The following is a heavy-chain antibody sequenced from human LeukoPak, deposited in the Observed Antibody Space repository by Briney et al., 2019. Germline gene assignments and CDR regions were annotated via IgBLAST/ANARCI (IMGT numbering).Heavy chain of an antibody. CDR2: IYYSGST. CDR1: GGSISSYY. CDR3: ARVMVGATWRPEFDY. V-gene: IGHV4-59*01. D-gene: IGHD1-26*01. J-gene: IGHJ4*02. Sequence: PSETLSLTCTVSGGSISSYYWSWIRQPPGKGLEWIGYIYYSGSTNYNPSLKSRVTISVDTSKNQFSLKLSSVTAADTAVYYCARVMVGATWRPEFDYWGQGTLVTVSS.